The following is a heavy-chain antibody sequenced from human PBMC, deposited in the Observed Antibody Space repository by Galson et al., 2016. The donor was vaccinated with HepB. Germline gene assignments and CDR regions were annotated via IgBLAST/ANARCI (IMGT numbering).Heavy chain of an antibody. CDR2: VFYDGGKK. Sequence: SLRLSCAAPGFSFSNNVMHWVRQAPGKGLEWVAIVFYDGGKKYYADSVKGRFTISRDNFENAVYLEMNNLRAEDTGVYYCARGGGRPTGDAFGAWGLGTMVTVSS. D-gene: IGHD2-15*01. V-gene: IGHV3-33*01. CDR3: ARGGGRPTGDAFGA. CDR1: GFSFSNNV. J-gene: IGHJ3*01.